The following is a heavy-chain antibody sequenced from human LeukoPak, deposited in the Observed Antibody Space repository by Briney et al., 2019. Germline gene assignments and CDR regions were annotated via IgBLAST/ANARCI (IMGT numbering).Heavy chain of an antibody. J-gene: IGHJ6*03. CDR3: AREEDYYYYMDV. CDR2: IYTSGST. CDR1: GGSISSGSYY. Sequence: SETLSLTCTVSGGSISSGSYYWSWIRQPAGKGLEWIGRIYTSGSTNYNPSLKSRVTISVDTSKNQFSLKLSSVTAADAAVYYCAREEDYYYYMDVWGKGTTVTVSS. V-gene: IGHV4-61*02.